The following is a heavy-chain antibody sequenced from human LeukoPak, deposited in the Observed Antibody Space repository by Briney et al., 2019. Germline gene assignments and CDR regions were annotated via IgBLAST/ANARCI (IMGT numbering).Heavy chain of an antibody. D-gene: IGHD4-17*01. CDR2: ISAYNGNT. CDR3: ARTYDYGDYSLDY. CDR1: GYTFLRYD. J-gene: IGHJ4*02. Sequence: ASVKVSCKASGYTFLRYDITWVRQAPGQGLEWLARISAYNGNTNYAQKVQGRISTTTDTSTSTVHMELRSLTSDDTAVYYCARTYDYGDYSLDYWGQGTLVTVSS. V-gene: IGHV1-18*01.